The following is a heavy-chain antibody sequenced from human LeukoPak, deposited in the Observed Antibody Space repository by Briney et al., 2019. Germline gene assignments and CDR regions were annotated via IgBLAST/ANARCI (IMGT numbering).Heavy chain of an antibody. J-gene: IGHJ5*02. V-gene: IGHV4-34*01. CDR3: ARGKPLLCLFDP. D-gene: IGHD3-16*01. Sequence: SETLSLTCAVYGGSFSGYYWSWIRQPPGKGLEWIGEINHSGSTNYNPSLKSRVTISVDSSKNQFSLKLSSVTAADTAVYYCARGKPLLCLFDPWGQGTLVTVAS. CDR2: INHSGST. CDR1: GGSFSGYY.